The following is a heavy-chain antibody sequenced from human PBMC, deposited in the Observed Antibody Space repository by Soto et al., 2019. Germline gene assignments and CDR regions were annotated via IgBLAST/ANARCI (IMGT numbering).Heavy chain of an antibody. V-gene: IGHV1-69*13. CDR3: AREAAAAGTRSAFDI. CDR1: GGTFSSYA. D-gene: IGHD6-13*01. CDR2: IIPIFGTA. J-gene: IGHJ3*02. Sequence: ASVKVSCKASGGTFSSYAISWVRQAPGQGLEWMGGIIPIFGTANYAQKFQGRVTITADESTSTAYMELSSLRSEDTAVYYCAREAAAAGTRSAFDIWGQGTMVTVSS.